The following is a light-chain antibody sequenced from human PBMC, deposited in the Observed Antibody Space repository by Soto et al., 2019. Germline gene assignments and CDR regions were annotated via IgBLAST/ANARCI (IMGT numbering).Light chain of an antibody. CDR3: QVWDSASDQRV. J-gene: IGLJ3*02. V-gene: IGLV3-21*02. Sequence: SYELTQPPSVSVPPGQPARITCGRNNIGRKSVHWYQQRPGQAPVLVVYDDSDRPSGIPERFSGSNSGSTATLTISWVEVGDEANYYCQVWDSASDQRVFGGGTKHTVL. CDR2: DDS. CDR1: NIGRKS.